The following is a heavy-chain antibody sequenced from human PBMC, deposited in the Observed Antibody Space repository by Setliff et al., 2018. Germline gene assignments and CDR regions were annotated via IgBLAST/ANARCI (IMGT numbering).Heavy chain of an antibody. V-gene: IGHV4-34*01. CDR1: GGSLSSFY. J-gene: IGHJ4*02. CDR3: RYWSGYYNNDY. Sequence: SETLSLTCTVPGGSLSSFYWSWIRQSPGKGLEWIGEINHSGSTNYNPSLKSRLTISVDASTNQFSLKLYSVTAADTAVYYCRYWSGYYNNDYWGQGTLVTVSS. D-gene: IGHD3-3*01. CDR2: INHSGST.